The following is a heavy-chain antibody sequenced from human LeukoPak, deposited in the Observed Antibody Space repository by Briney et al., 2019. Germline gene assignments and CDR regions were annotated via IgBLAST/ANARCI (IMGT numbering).Heavy chain of an antibody. CDR1: GGTFSSYA. CDR3: ATSGYQLLYTSGWFDP. Sequence: GASVKVSCKASGGTFSSYAISWVRQAPGQGLEWMGGIIPIFGTANYAQKFQGRVTITTDESTSTAYMELSSLRSEDTAVYYCATSGYQLLYTSGWFDPWGQGTLVTVSS. D-gene: IGHD2-2*02. J-gene: IGHJ5*02. V-gene: IGHV1-69*05. CDR2: IIPIFGTA.